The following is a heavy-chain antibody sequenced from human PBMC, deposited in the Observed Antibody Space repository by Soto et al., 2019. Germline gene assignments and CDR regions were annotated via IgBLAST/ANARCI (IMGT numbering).Heavy chain of an antibody. CDR2: IDPSDSYT. Sequence: PGESLKISCKTSGYSFRSYWITWVRQMPGKGLEWMGRIDPSDSYTNYSPSFQGHVTMSVHKSISTAYLHWSSLKASDTAIYYCARLQSPTGYYTRGFDYWGQGALVTVSS. CDR1: GYSFRSYW. V-gene: IGHV5-10-1*01. J-gene: IGHJ4*02. CDR3: ARLQSPTGYYTRGFDY. D-gene: IGHD3-3*01.